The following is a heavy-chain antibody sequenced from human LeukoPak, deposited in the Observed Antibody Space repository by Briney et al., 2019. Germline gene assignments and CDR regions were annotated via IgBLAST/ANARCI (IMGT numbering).Heavy chain of an antibody. Sequence: GGSLRLSCAASGFTFSNYWMHWVRQAPGKGLEWVSRINPDGSSSNYADSVKGRFTMSRDNAKSMVYLQMDGLRAEDTAVYYCARVSYGMEVWGQGTTVTVSS. J-gene: IGHJ6*02. CDR1: GFTFSNYW. CDR2: INPDGSSS. V-gene: IGHV3-74*01. CDR3: ARVSYGMEV.